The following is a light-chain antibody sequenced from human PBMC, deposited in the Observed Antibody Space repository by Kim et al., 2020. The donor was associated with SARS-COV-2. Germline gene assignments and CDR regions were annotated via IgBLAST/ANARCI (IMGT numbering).Light chain of an antibody. V-gene: IGKV2-40*01. J-gene: IGKJ2*01. Sequence: DIVMTQTPLSLPVTPGEPASISCRSSQSLLDSDDGNTYLDWYLQKPGQSPRLLLYTLSYRASGVPDRFSGSGSGTDFTLKISRVEAENVGVYYYMQRIEFPNTFGQGTKLEI. CDR1: QSLLDSDDGNTY. CDR2: TLS. CDR3: MQRIEFPNT.